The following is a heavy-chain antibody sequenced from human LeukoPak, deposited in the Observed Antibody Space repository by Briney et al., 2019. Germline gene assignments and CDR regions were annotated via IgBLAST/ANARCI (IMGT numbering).Heavy chain of an antibody. CDR2: INPSGGST. CDR1: GYTFTSYY. D-gene: IGHD5-24*01. Sequence: GASVKVSCKAPGYTFTSYYMHWVRQAPGQGLEWVGIINPSGGSTSYAQKFQGRVTMTRDTSTSTVYMELSSLRSEDTAVYYCARDLKDGAFDIWGQGTMVTVSS. J-gene: IGHJ3*02. V-gene: IGHV1-46*01. CDR3: ARDLKDGAFDI.